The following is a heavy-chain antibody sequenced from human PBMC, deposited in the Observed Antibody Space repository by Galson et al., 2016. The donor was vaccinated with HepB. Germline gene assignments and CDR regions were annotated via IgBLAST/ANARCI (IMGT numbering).Heavy chain of an antibody. CDR3: ASTTGRYFQH. CDR1: GDSISSNNYY. D-gene: IGHD1-26*01. V-gene: IGHV4-39*01. Sequence: SETLSLTCTVSGDSISSNNYYLGWIRQPPGKGLEWIGRLYYSGSAYYNPSLKSRVTMSVDTSKNHFSLKVGSVTAADTAVFYCASTTGRYFQHWGQGTLVTVSS. J-gene: IGHJ1*01. CDR2: LYYSGSA.